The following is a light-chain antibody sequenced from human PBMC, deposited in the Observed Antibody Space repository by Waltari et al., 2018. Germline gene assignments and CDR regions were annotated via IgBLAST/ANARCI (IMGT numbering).Light chain of an antibody. CDR2: LGS. CDR3: MQALQTPT. J-gene: IGKJ1*01. CDR1: QSLLHSDGYNY. V-gene: IGKV2-28*01. Sequence: SSCRSSQSLLHSDGYNYLDWYLQRPGQSPQLLIYLGSNRASGVPDRFNGSGSGTDFTLKISRVEAEDVGVYYCMQALQTPTFGQGTKVEI.